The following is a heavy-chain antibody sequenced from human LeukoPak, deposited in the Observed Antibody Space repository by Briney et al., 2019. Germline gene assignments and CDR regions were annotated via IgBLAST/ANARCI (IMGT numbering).Heavy chain of an antibody. CDR3: ARDQGLTAPPPYGLDV. Sequence: SVKVSCKTSVGTFSSSAFTWVRQAPGQGLEWMGRIIPVLNITTYAQKFQGSVTTTADTSTSTVYMELSSLRSEETAVYYCARDQGLTAPPPYGLDVWGQGTTVIVSS. D-gene: IGHD5-18*01. CDR1: VGTFSSSA. J-gene: IGHJ6*02. V-gene: IGHV1-69*04. CDR2: IIPVLNIT.